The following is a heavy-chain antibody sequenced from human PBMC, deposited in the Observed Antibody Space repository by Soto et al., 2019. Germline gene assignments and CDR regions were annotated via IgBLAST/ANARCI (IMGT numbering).Heavy chain of an antibody. CDR1: GFRFSIYS. J-gene: IGHJ4*02. CDR3: ARSVEGLFDY. V-gene: IGHV3-48*02. Sequence: DLVESGGGLVQPGGSLRLSCAASGFRFSIYSINWIRQAPGKGLEWSAYITGDSNTIKYADSVKGRFTISRDNAKNSVYLQMNSLRDEDTAVYYCARSVEGLFDYWGQGTVVTVSS. CDR2: ITGDSNTI. D-gene: IGHD6-19*01.